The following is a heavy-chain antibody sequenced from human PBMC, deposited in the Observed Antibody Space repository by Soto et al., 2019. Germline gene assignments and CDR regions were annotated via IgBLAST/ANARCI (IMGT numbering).Heavy chain of an antibody. J-gene: IGHJ4*02. CDR1: GYVFNAYG. CDR2: ISPYNGNT. CDR3: ARDLDGSGSYYTDY. Sequence: ASVKVSCKASGYVFNAYGINWVRQAPGQGLEWMGWISPYNGNTKYAQDFQGRVTMTTDTSTSTAYMELRSLRSDDAAVYYCARDLDGSGSYYTDYWGPGTLVTVSS. V-gene: IGHV1-18*01. D-gene: IGHD3-10*01.